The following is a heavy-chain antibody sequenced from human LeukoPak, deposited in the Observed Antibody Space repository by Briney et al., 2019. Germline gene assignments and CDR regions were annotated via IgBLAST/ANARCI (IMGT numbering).Heavy chain of an antibody. CDR3: ARDRIYPNYYYYGMDV. CDR2: IYSGGST. Sequence: GGSLRLSCAASGFTVSGNYMSWVRQAPGKGLEWVSVIYSGGSTYYADSVKGRFTISRDNSKNTLYLQMNSLRAEDTAVYYCARDRIYPNYYYYGMDVWGQGTTVTVSS. D-gene: IGHD3-3*01. J-gene: IGHJ6*02. CDR1: GFTVSGNY. V-gene: IGHV3-66*01.